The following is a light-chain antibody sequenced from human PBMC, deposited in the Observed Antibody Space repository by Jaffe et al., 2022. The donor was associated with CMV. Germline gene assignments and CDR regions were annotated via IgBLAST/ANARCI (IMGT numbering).Light chain of an antibody. Sequence: EIVLTQSPATLSLSPGERATLSCRASQSVSRFLAWYQQRPGQAPRLLMYDISNRATGIPARFSGSGSGTDFTLTISSLEPEDFAVYYCQQRSNWPLTFGGGTKVEI. J-gene: IGKJ4*01. CDR1: QSVSRF. CDR3: QQRSNWPLT. CDR2: DIS. V-gene: IGKV3-11*01.